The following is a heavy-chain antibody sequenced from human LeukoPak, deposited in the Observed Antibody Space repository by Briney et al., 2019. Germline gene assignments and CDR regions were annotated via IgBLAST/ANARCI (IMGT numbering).Heavy chain of an antibody. V-gene: IGHV1-46*01. CDR1: GHTFSRYY. CDR3: ATSDSTTGNWFDP. J-gene: IGHJ5*02. Sequence: ASVNVFCKASGHTFSRYYFHWVRQAPGQGLDWMGIITPTTGGANYAQKFQGRVAMTRDTSTSTVYMELSSLTSGDTAVYYCATSDSTTGNWFDPWGQGTRVSVSS. D-gene: IGHD2-21*01. CDR2: ITPTTGGA.